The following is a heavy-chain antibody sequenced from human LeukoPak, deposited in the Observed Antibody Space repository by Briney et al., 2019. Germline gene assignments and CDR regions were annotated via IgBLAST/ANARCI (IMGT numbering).Heavy chain of an antibody. CDR1: GGSISSSSTYY. Sequence: SETLSLTCTVSGGSISSSSTYYWGWIRQPPGKGLEWIGSIYFSGSTHYNASLQSRVSISVDTSKNQFSLKLSSVTATDTAVYYCARYSSSWIYYFDYWGQGTPVTVSS. CDR2: IYFSGST. CDR3: ARYSSSWIYYFDY. D-gene: IGHD6-13*01. V-gene: IGHV4-39*01. J-gene: IGHJ4*02.